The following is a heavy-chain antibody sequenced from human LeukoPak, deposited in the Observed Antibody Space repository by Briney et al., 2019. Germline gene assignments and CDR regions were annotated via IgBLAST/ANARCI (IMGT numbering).Heavy chain of an antibody. V-gene: IGHV1-18*01. CDR1: GYTFTSYV. J-gene: IGHJ4*02. CDR3: ARDKSFWSGYLRQYLPFDY. CDR2: ISAYNGNT. D-gene: IGHD3-3*01. Sequence: ASVKVSCKASGYTFTSYVISWVRQAPGQGLEWMEWISAYNGNTNYAQKLQGRVTMTTDTSTSTAYMELRSLRSDDTAVYYCARDKSFWSGYLRQYLPFDYWGQGTLVAVSS.